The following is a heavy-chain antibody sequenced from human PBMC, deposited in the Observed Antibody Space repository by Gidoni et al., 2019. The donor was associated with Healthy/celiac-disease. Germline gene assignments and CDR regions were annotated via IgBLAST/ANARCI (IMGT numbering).Heavy chain of an antibody. CDR3: AKSTRPPGYCSSTSCYTDYYYYMDV. CDR1: GFTFDDYA. Sequence: EVQLVESGGGLVQPGRSLRLSCAASGFTFDDYAMHWVRHAPGKGLEWVSGISWNSGSIGYADSVKGRFTISRDNAKNSLYLQMNSLRAEDTALYYCAKSTRPPGYCSSTSCYTDYYYYMDVWGKGTTVTVSS. V-gene: IGHV3-9*01. CDR2: ISWNSGSI. D-gene: IGHD2-2*02. J-gene: IGHJ6*03.